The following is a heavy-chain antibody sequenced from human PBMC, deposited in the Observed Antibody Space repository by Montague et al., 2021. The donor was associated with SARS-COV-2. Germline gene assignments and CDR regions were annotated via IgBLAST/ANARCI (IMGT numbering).Heavy chain of an antibody. Sequence: SETLSLTCTVSGDSVRTYSYYWGWIRQPPGKGLEWIGSIYYGGSTTYNPSLKSRVTISVDTSRNQFSLKLSSVTAADTAAYYSARDMRMVAYVVGVVDAVVGGFDIWGQGKMVTVSS. D-gene: IGHD2-8*02. CDR2: IYYGGST. J-gene: IGHJ3*02. V-gene: IGHV4-39*07. CDR1: GDSVRTYSYY. CDR3: ARDMRMVAYVVGVVDAVVGGFDI.